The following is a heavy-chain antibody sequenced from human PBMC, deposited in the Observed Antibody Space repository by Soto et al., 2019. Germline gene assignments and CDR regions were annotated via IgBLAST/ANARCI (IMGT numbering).Heavy chain of an antibody. CDR3: ARDVIVGSGSCSN. CDR2: IRDDGADS. Sequence: EVQLVESGGGLVQPGGSLRLSCAASGFSFSSHWMHWVRQAPGKGLVWVSRIRDDGADSGYADSVRGRFTISRDNATRMLYLQIDSLRAEDTAVYYCARDVIVGSGSCSNWGQGTLVSVSS. CDR1: GFSFSSHW. D-gene: IGHD3-10*01. J-gene: IGHJ4*02. V-gene: IGHV3-74*01.